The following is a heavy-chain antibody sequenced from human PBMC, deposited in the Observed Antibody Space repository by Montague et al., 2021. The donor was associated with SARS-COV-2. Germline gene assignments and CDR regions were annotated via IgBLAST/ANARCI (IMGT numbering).Heavy chain of an antibody. CDR2: INHGGST. D-gene: IGHD3-10*01. CDR3: ATASGSGSLGFHY. Sequence: SETLSLTCAVYGGSFSDYHWRWIRQPPGGGLEWIGRINHGGSTKYNPSLKSRVTISIDTSKNQFSLKLSSVTAADTAVYYCATASGSGSLGFHYWGQGTLVLVSS. J-gene: IGHJ4*02. CDR1: GGSFSDYH. V-gene: IGHV4-34*01.